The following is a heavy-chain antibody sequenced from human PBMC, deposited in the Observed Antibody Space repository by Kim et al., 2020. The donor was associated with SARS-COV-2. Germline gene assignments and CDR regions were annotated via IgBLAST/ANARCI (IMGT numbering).Heavy chain of an antibody. CDR1: GFTFSSYG. CDR3: AKTLLPAIFDPLDY. D-gene: IGHD2-2*02. V-gene: IGHV3-30*18. Sequence: GGSLRLSCAASGFTFSSYGMHWVRQAPGKGLEWVAVISYDGSNKYYADSVKGRFTISRDNSKNTLYLQMNSLRAEDTAVYYCAKTLLPAIFDPLDYWGQGTLVTVSS. CDR2: ISYDGSNK. J-gene: IGHJ4*02.